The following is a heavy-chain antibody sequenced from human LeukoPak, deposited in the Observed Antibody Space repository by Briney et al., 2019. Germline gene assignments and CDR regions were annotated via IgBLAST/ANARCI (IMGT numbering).Heavy chain of an antibody. CDR1: GFTFGSYA. D-gene: IGHD3-10*01. V-gene: IGHV3-21*01. Sequence: GGSLRLSCAASGFTFGSYAMNWVRQAPGKGLEWVSSISSGSSYIYYADSVKGRFTISRDNAKNSLYLQMNSLRAEDTAVYYCARDDYYYGSGSPIDYWGQGTLVTVSS. J-gene: IGHJ4*02. CDR3: ARDDYYYGSGSPIDY. CDR2: ISSGSSYI.